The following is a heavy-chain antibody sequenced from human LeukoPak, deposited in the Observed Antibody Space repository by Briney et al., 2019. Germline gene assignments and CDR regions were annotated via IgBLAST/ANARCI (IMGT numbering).Heavy chain of an antibody. V-gene: IGHV4-39*02. D-gene: IGHD3-10*01. J-gene: IGHJ5*02. Sequence: PSETLSLTCTVSGGSISSSSYYWGWIRQPPGKGLEWIGSVYYSGSTYYNPSLKSRVTISVGTSKNQFSLKLSSVTAADTAVYYCARDGSGSYSWFDPWGQGTLVTVSS. CDR1: GGSISSSSYY. CDR2: VYYSGST. CDR3: ARDGSGSYSWFDP.